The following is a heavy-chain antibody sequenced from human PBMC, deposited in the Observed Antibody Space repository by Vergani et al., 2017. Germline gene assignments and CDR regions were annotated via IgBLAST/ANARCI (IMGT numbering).Heavy chain of an antibody. V-gene: IGHV3-7*01. J-gene: IGHJ6*03. CDR1: GFTFSSYW. D-gene: IGHD3-16*01. CDR2: IKQDGSEK. Sequence: EVQLVESGGGLVQPGGSLRLSCAASGFTFSSYWMSWVRQAPGKGLEWVANIKQDGSEKYYVDSVKGRFTISRDNAKNSLYLQMNSLRAEDTAVYYCARDLRGSYYYYYMDFWGKGTTVTVSS. CDR3: ARDLRGSYYYYYMDF.